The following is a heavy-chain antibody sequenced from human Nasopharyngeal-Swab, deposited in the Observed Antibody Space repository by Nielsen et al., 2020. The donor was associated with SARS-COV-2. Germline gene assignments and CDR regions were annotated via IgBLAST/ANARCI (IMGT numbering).Heavy chain of an antibody. V-gene: IGHV3-33*01. CDR3: ARAGALSAGTPTSWIDY. CDR1: GFIFTTYG. CDR2: IWNDGGNK. Sequence: GESLKISCATSGFIFTTYGMHWVRQSPGKGLEWVAVIWNDGGNKYYADSVKGRFTISRDNSMNTLYLQMNSLRAEDTAVYYCARAGALSAGTPTSWIDYWGQGTLVTVSS. D-gene: IGHD1-7*01. J-gene: IGHJ4*02.